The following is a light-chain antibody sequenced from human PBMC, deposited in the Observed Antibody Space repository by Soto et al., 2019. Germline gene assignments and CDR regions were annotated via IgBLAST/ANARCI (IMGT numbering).Light chain of an antibody. V-gene: IGKV1-5*01. CDR2: AAS. J-gene: IGKJ1*01. CDR3: QQYNSYWT. CDR1: QTISNY. Sequence: DIQMTQSPSPLSASVGDRVTITCRASQTISNYLNWYQQKPGKATKLLIYAASSLQSGVPSRFSGSGSGTEFTLTISSLQPDDFATYYCQQYNSYWTFGQGTKVDI.